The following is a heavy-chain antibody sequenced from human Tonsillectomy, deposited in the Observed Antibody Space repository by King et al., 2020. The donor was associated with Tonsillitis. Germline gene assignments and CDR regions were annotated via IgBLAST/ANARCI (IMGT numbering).Heavy chain of an antibody. CDR3: ARGDGGYCSGGSCYLHY. J-gene: IGHJ4*02. D-gene: IGHD2-15*01. Sequence: VQLVESGGGLIQPGGSLRLSCAASGFTVSSNYMSWVRQAPGKGLEWVSVIFSGGSTYSADSVKGRFTNSRENSKNKPYLQMNSLMAEDTAVNYCARGDGGYCSGGSCYLHYWGQGTLVTVSS. CDR2: IFSGGST. CDR1: GFTVSSNY. V-gene: IGHV3-53*01.